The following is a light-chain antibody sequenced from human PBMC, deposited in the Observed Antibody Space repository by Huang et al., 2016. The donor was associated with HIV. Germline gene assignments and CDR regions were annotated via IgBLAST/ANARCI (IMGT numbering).Light chain of an antibody. CDR1: QNIGNY. J-gene: IGKJ4*01. V-gene: IGKV3-11*01. CDR3: QQRSNWPPT. CDR2: DTS. Sequence: ETVLTQSPATLSLSPGERATLSCRASQNIGNYLAWYQQKPGQTPRLLIYDTSNRATGVPARFSGSGSGTDFTLDISSLESEDFAVYYCQQRSNWPPTFGGGTKL.